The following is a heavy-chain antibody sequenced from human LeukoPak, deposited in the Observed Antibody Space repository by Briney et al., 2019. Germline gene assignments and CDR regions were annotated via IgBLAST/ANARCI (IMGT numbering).Heavy chain of an antibody. Sequence: PGRSLRLSCVGSGFTFSNYGMHWVRQALGKGLEWVAVIGYDGSNKYYADSVKGRFTISRDNSKNTLYLQMNSLRAEDTAVYSCAKGTTGRLVGFDYWGQGTLVTVSS. CDR1: GFTFSNYG. V-gene: IGHV3-30*18. D-gene: IGHD1-1*01. J-gene: IGHJ4*02. CDR2: IGYDGSNK. CDR3: AKGTTGRLVGFDY.